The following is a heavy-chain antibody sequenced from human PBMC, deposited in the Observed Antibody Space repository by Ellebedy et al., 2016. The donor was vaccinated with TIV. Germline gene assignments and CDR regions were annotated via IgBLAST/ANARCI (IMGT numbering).Heavy chain of an antibody. CDR2: INQDGSEK. Sequence: GESLKISCAASKFTFRTFWMTWVRQPPGKGLEWVANINQDGSEKHYVDSVKGRFTISRDNAENSMYLQMNSLSAEDTALYYCARGRGLDVWGQGTTVTVSS. V-gene: IGHV3-7*01. D-gene: IGHD3-10*01. J-gene: IGHJ6*02. CDR1: KFTFRTFW. CDR3: ARGRGLDV.